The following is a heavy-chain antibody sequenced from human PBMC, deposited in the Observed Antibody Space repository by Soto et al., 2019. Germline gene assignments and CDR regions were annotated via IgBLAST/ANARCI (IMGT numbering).Heavy chain of an antibody. J-gene: IGHJ4*02. V-gene: IGHV3-23*01. CDR1: GFTFSSYA. Sequence: VGSLRLSCAASGFTFSSYAMSWVRQARGKGLEWVSAISGSGGSTYYADSVKGRFTISRDNSKNTLYLQMNSLRAEDTAVYYCAKTIVALLYYFDYWGQGTLVTVSS. CDR3: AKTIVALLYYFDY. CDR2: ISGSGGST. D-gene: IGHD5-12*01.